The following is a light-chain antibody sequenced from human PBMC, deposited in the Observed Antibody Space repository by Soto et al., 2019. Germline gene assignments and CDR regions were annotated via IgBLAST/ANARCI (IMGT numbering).Light chain of an antibody. Sequence: QSALTQPPSASGSPGQSVTISCTGTSSDVGGYKYVSWYQHHPGKAPKVVIYEVTKRPSGVPDRFSGSQSGNTASLTVSGLQAEDEDDYYCSSYGGTNNVVFGGGTKVTVL. CDR1: SSDVGGYKY. J-gene: IGLJ2*01. V-gene: IGLV2-8*01. CDR2: EVT. CDR3: SSYGGTNNVV.